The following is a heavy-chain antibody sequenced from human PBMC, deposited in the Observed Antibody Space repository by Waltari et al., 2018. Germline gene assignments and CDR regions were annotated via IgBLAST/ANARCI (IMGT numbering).Heavy chain of an antibody. D-gene: IGHD3-22*01. Sequence: EVQLVESGGGLVQPGGSLRLSCAASGFTLRSYSMNWVRQAPGKGLEWSSYISSGSSTIYYADSVKRRFTISRDNAENALYLQMNSLRDEDTAVYYCARGLDSGYYSSWYFDLWGRGTLVTVSS. CDR2: ISSGSSTI. CDR3: ARGLDSGYYSSWYFDL. J-gene: IGHJ2*01. CDR1: GFTLRSYS. V-gene: IGHV3-48*02.